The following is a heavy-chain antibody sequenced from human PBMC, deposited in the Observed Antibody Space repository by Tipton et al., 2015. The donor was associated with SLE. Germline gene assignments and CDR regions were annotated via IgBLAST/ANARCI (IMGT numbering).Heavy chain of an antibody. CDR2: VFYTGST. CDR1: GGSINTNLYQ. V-gene: IGHV4-39*07. D-gene: IGHD1-14*01. Sequence: TLSLTCIVSGGSINTNLYQWGWIRQPPGKGLEWIANVFYTGSTYYNPSLKSRVTISADTSQNQFSLKVRSVTAADTAVYYCARVPMVSTGGAFDIWGQGTAVTVSS. CDR3: ARVPMVSTGGAFDI. J-gene: IGHJ3*02.